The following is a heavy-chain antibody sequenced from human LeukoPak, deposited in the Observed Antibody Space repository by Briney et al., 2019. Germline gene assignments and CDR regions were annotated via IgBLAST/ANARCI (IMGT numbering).Heavy chain of an antibody. V-gene: IGHV4-4*02. J-gene: IGHJ5*02. CDR3: ARDLVYSRLIRGWFDP. CDR2: VHHSGTT. Sequence: SETLSLTCSVSGGSIDTINWWTWVRQPPGQGLEWIGEVHHSGTTSYNPSLRSRVTISVDTSKNQFSLRLRSVTAADTAVYYCARDLVYSRLIRGWFDPWGQGTLVTVSS. D-gene: IGHD6-13*01. CDR1: GGSIDTINW.